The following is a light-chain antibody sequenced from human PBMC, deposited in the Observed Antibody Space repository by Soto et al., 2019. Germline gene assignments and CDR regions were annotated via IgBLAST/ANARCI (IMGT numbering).Light chain of an antibody. J-gene: IGKJ1*01. CDR1: QSISGW. V-gene: IGKV1-5*01. CDR3: QKYNSYSWT. Sequence: DIQMTQSPSTLSASVGDRVTITCRASQSISGWLAWYQQEPGKAPKLLMYDASSLQSGVPSRFRRSGSGTEFTITSSSLQPDDFETYYCQKYNSYSWTPGQGTKVGI. CDR2: DAS.